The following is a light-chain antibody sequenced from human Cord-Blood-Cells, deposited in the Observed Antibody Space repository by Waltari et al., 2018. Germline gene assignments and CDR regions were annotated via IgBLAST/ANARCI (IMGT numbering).Light chain of an antibody. CDR2: LGS. J-gene: IGKJ4*01. CDR1: QCLLHSNGYNY. Sequence: EIVMTQSPLYMPVTPGAPASISCRSSQCLLHSNGYNYLDWYLQKPGQSPQLLIYLGSNRASGVPDRFSGSGSGTDFTLKISRVEAEDVGVYYCMQALQTPLTFGGGTKVEIK. CDR3: MQALQTPLT. V-gene: IGKV2-28*01.